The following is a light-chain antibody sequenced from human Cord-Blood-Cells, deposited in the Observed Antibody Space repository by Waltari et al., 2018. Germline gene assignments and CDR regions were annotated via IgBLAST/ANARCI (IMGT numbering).Light chain of an antibody. Sequence: QSALTQPASVSGSPGQSITISCTGTSSDVGGYNYVSWYQQHPGKAPKLMIYDVSNRPSGVSNRLSGPKSGNTASLTISGLQAEDEADYYCSSYTSSSTWVFGGGTKLTVL. CDR3: SSYTSSSTWV. V-gene: IGLV2-14*03. CDR1: SSDVGGYNY. J-gene: IGLJ3*02. CDR2: DVS.